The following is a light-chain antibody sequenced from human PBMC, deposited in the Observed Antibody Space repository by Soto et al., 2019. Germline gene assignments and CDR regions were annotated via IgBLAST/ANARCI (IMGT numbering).Light chain of an antibody. CDR1: QSVSSY. J-gene: IGKJ5*01. Sequence: EIVLTQSPATLSLSPGERATLSCRASQSVSSYLAWYQQKPGQAPRLLIYDASNRATGIPARFSGSGSGTDFTLTISSLEPEDFAVYYCQQRSNWPPKTFGQGTRLE. CDR2: DAS. V-gene: IGKV3-11*01. CDR3: QQRSNWPPKT.